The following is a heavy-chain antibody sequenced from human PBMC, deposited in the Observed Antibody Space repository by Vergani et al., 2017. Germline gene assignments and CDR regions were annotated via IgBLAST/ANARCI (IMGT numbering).Heavy chain of an antibody. CDR2: ISYDGSNK. CDR3: AKDSGYCSGGSCYSYYYGMDV. V-gene: IGHV3-30-3*01. J-gene: IGHJ6*02. Sequence: QVQLVESGGGVVQPGRSLRLSCAASGFTFSSYAMHGVRQAPGKGLEWVAVISYDGSNKYYADSVKGRFTISRDNSKNTLYLQMNSLRAEDTALYYCAKDSGYCSGGSCYSYYYGMDVWGQGTTVTVSS. CDR1: GFTFSSYA. D-gene: IGHD2-15*01.